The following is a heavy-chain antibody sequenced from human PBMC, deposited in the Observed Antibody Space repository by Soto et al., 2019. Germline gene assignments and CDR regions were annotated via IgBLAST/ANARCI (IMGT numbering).Heavy chain of an antibody. V-gene: IGHV1-69*13. D-gene: IGHD6-6*01. Sequence: GASVKVSCKASGYTLTGYYMHWVRQAPGQGLEWMGGIIPIFGTANYAQKFQGRVTITADESTSTAYMELSSLRSEDTAVYYCARAIVAARPQDAFDIWGQGTMVTVSS. J-gene: IGHJ3*02. CDR3: ARAIVAARPQDAFDI. CDR1: GYTLTGYY. CDR2: IIPIFGTA.